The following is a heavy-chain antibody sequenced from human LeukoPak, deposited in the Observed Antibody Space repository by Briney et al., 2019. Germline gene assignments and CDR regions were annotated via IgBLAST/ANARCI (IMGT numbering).Heavy chain of an antibody. CDR2: IEQDGSEK. V-gene: IGHV3-7*01. J-gene: IGHJ4*02. CDR3: ARSLEMATVLLGY. D-gene: IGHD5-24*01. CDR1: GFTFRNYY. Sequence: PGGSLRLSCAASGFTFRNYYMSWVRQAPGKGLEWVANIEQDGSEKNYVDSVKGRFTISRDNANNLLYLQMNSLRVEDTAVYYCARSLEMATVLLGYWGQGTLVTVSS.